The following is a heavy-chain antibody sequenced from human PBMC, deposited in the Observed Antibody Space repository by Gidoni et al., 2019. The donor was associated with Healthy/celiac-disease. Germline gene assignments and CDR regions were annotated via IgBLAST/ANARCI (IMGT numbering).Heavy chain of an antibody. CDR2: IKSKTEGGKT. V-gene: IGHV3-15*01. D-gene: IGHD4-17*01. J-gene: IGHJ4*02. CDR1: GFTFSNAW. CDR3: TTDRAYGDAFDY. Sequence: EVPLVESGVGLVKPGGSLRLSCAASGFTFSNAWMSWVRQAPGKGLEWVGRIKSKTEGGKTDYAAPVKGRFTISREDSKNTRYLKMNSLKTEDTAVYYCTTDRAYGDAFDYWGQGTLVTVSS.